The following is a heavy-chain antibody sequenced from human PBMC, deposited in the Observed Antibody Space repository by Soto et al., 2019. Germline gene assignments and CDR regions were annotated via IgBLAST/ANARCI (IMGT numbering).Heavy chain of an antibody. D-gene: IGHD3-22*01. CDR3: AKAYMIVVVITIFSGFNP. J-gene: IGHJ5*02. CDR2: ISGSGGST. V-gene: IGHV3-23*01. CDR1: GFTFSSYA. Sequence: GGSLRLSCAASGFTFSSYAMSWVRQAPGKGLEWVSAISGSGGSTYYADSLKGRFTISRDNSKNTLYLQMNSLRAEDTAVYYCAKAYMIVVVITIFSGFNPWGQGTLVTVSS.